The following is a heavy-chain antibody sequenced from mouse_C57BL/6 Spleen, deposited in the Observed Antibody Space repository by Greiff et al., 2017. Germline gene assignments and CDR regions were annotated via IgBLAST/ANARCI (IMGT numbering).Heavy chain of an antibody. Sequence: EVQLQESGEGLVKPGGSLKLSCAASGFTFSSYAMSWVRQTPEKRLEWVAYISSGGDYIYYADTVKGRFTISRDNARNTLYLQMSSLKSEDTAMYYCTREVLRNYAMDYWGQGTSVTVSS. D-gene: IGHD1-1*01. V-gene: IGHV5-9-1*02. CDR1: GFTFSSYA. CDR2: ISSGGDYI. J-gene: IGHJ4*01. CDR3: TREVLRNYAMDY.